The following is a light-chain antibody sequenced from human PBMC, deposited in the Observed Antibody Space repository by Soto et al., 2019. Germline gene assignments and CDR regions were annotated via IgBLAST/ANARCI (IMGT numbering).Light chain of an antibody. J-gene: IGKJ1*01. Sequence: SSLSASVGDRVTITCRASQSISSYLNWYQQKPGKAPKLLIYAASSLQSGVPSRFSGSGSGTDFTLTISSLQPEDFATYYCQQSYSTTFGQGTKVDIK. CDR2: AAS. CDR1: QSISSY. CDR3: QQSYSTT. V-gene: IGKV1-39*01.